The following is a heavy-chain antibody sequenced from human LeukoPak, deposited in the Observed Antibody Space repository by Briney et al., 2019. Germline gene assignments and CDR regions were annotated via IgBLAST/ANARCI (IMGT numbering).Heavy chain of an antibody. J-gene: IGHJ4*02. Sequence: PSETLSLTCTVSGGSISSYYWSWIRQPPGKGLEWIGYIYYGGSTNYNPSLKSRVTISVDTSKNQFSLKLSSVTAADTAVYYCARVNYYNGSGYYKAFDYWGQGTLVTVSS. D-gene: IGHD3-22*01. CDR1: GGSISSYY. CDR3: ARVNYYNGSGYYKAFDY. CDR2: IYYGGST. V-gene: IGHV4-59*01.